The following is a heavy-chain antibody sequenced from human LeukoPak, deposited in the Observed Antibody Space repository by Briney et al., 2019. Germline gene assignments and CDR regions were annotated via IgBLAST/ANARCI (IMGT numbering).Heavy chain of an antibody. CDR3: ARSRYSSGWYAYDAFDI. CDR2: ISYDGSNK. Sequence: GGSLRLSCAASGFTFSSYEMNWVRQAPGKGLEWVAVISYDGSNKYYADSVKGRFTISRDNSKNTLYLQMNSLRAEDTAVYYCARSRYSSGWYAYDAFDIWGQGTMVTVSS. J-gene: IGHJ3*02. CDR1: GFTFSSYE. V-gene: IGHV3-30*04. D-gene: IGHD6-19*01.